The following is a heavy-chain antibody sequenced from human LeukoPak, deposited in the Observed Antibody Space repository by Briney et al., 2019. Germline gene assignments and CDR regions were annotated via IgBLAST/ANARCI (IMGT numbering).Heavy chain of an antibody. J-gene: IGHJ3*02. V-gene: IGHV4-59*01. CDR3: ARSGETVLRYFDWLPTTGAFDI. CDR2: IYYSGST. Sequence: SETLSLTCTVSGGSISSYYWSRIRQPPGKGLEWIGYIYYSGSTNYNPSLKSRVTISVDTSKNQFSLKLSSVTAADTAVYYCARSGETVLRYFDWLPTTGAFDIWGQGTMVTVSS. D-gene: IGHD3-9*01. CDR1: GGSISSYY.